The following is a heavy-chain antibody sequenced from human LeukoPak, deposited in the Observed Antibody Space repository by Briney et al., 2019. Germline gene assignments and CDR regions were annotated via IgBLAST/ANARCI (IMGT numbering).Heavy chain of an antibody. CDR3: ARGPHLTPQIVVPAAPADY. CDR2: ISSSSSYI. D-gene: IGHD2-2*01. Sequence: PGGSLRLSCAASGFTFSSYSMNWVRQAPGKGLEWVSSISSSSSYIYYADSVKGRFTISRDNAKNSLYLQMNSLRAEDTAVYYCARGPHLTPQIVVPAAPADYWGQGTLVTVSS. J-gene: IGHJ4*02. CDR1: GFTFSSYS. V-gene: IGHV3-21*01.